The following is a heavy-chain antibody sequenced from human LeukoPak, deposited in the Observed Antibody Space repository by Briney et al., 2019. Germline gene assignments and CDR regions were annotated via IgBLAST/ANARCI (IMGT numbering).Heavy chain of an antibody. Sequence: PGGSLRLSCAASGFTFSTYEMNWVRQAPGQGLEWVSYISSSGTTIYYADSVKGRFTISRDNAKNSLYLQMNSLRAEDTAVYYCARGYAGTLFYWGHGTLVTVSS. CDR1: GFTFSTYE. CDR3: ARGYAGTLFY. D-gene: IGHD4-23*01. V-gene: IGHV3-48*03. J-gene: IGHJ4*01. CDR2: ISSSGTTI.